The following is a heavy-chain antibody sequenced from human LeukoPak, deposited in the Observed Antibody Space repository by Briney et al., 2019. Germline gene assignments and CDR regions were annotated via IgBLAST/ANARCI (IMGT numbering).Heavy chain of an antibody. J-gene: IGHJ6*03. CDR2: IIPIFGTA. CDR3: ARSEPYCSSTSCYGLDYYYMDV. D-gene: IGHD2-2*01. V-gene: IGHV1-69*05. CDR1: GGTFSSYA. Sequence: SVKVSCKASGGTFSSYAISWVRQAPGQGLEWMGGIIPIFGTANYAQKFQGRVTITTDESTSTAYMELSSLRSEDTAVYYCARSEPYCSSTSCYGLDYYYMDVWGKGTTVTVSS.